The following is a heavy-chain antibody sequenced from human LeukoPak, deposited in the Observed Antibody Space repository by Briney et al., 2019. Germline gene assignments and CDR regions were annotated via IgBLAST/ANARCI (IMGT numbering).Heavy chain of an antibody. J-gene: IGHJ6*02. CDR1: GGSISSGDYY. V-gene: IGHV4-30-4*01. CDR2: IYYSGRT. Sequence: SQTLSLTCTVSGGSISSGDYYWSWIRHPPGKGLEWIGYIYYSGRTYYNPSLKSRLTISVDTSKNQFSLKLSSVTAADTAVYYCARSIIVVVPAAPSYYYYGMDVWGQGTTVTVSS. CDR3: ARSIIVVVPAAPSYYYYGMDV. D-gene: IGHD2-2*01.